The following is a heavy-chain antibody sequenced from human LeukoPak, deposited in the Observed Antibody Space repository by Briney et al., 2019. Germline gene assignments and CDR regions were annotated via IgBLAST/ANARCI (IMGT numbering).Heavy chain of an antibody. CDR2: MNPNSGNT. CDR3: HVSFLKRSSHHFDY. J-gene: IGHJ4*02. V-gene: IGHV1-8*03. CDR1: GYTFTSYD. Sequence: GASVKVSCKASGYTFTSYDINWVRQATGQGLEWMVWMNPNSGNTGYAQKFQGRVTITRNTSISTAYMELSSLRSEDTAVYYCHVSFLKRSSHHFDYWGQGTLVTVSS. D-gene: IGHD5/OR15-5a*01.